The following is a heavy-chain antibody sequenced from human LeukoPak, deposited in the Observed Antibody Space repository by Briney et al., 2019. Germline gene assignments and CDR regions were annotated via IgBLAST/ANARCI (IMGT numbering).Heavy chain of an antibody. D-gene: IGHD6-13*01. J-gene: IGHJ4*02. CDR3: VKEQHLVPYYFDS. Sequence: SGGRPRSTCAASGFSISSRSRRSPRQAPGKGPEYVSGVSRSGGSTYYADSVKGRFTISRDNSKNTLSLQMDSLRAEDTAVYGCVKEQHLVPYYFDSWGQGTLVTVSS. CDR2: VSRSGGST. CDR1: GFSISSRS. V-gene: IGHV3-64D*06.